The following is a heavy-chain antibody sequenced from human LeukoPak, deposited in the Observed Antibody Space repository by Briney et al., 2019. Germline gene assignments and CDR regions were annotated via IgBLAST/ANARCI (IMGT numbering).Heavy chain of an antibody. V-gene: IGHV3-7*01. CDR1: GVTFSSYW. J-gene: IGHJ1*01. Sequence: QSGGSLRLSCAASGVTFSSYWMSWVRQAPGKGLEWVANIKQDGRAKYYVDSVKGRFTISGANAKNSLYLQMTVLRAEDTAVYYCARDLRGRYFFDGGQHWGQGSLVTVSS. D-gene: IGHD1-26*01. CDR3: ARDLRGRYFFDGGQH. CDR2: IKQDGRAK.